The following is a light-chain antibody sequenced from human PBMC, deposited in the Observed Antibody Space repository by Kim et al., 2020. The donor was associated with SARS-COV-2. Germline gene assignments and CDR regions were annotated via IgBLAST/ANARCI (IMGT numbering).Light chain of an antibody. CDR1: QGISSY. CDR2: AAS. Sequence: AIRITQSPSSLSASTGDRVTITCRASQGISSYLAWYQQKPGKAPKLLIYAASTLQSGVPSRFSGSGSGTDFTLTISCLQSEDVATYYCQQYYSYPLTVGGGTKVDIK. J-gene: IGKJ4*01. CDR3: QQYYSYPLT. V-gene: IGKV1-8*01.